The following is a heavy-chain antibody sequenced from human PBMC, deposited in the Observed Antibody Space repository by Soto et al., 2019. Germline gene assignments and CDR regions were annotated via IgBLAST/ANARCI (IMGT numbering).Heavy chain of an antibody. J-gene: IGHJ6*03. CDR2: IIPILGIA. CDR1: GGTFSSYT. CDR3: ARDSVVAARGYYYYMDV. Sequence: SVKVSCKASGGTFSSYTISWVRKAPGQGLEWMGRIIPILGIANYAQKFQGRVTITADKSTSTAYMELSSLRSEDTAVYYCARDSVVAARGYYYYMDVWGKGTTVTVSS. D-gene: IGHD2-15*01. V-gene: IGHV1-69*04.